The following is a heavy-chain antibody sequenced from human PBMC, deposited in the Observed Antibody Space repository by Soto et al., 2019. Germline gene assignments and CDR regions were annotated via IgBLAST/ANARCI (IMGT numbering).Heavy chain of an antibody. CDR2: IIPILGIA. CDR1: GGTFSSYT. Sequence: QVQLVQSGAEVKKPGSSVKVSCKASGGTFSSYTISWVRQAPGQGLEWMGRIIPILGIANYAQKFQGRVTITADKSTSTAYMELSSLRSEDTAVYFCARDYSSGWYENWFDPWGQGTLVTVSS. D-gene: IGHD6-19*01. J-gene: IGHJ5*02. V-gene: IGHV1-69*08. CDR3: ARDYSSGWYENWFDP.